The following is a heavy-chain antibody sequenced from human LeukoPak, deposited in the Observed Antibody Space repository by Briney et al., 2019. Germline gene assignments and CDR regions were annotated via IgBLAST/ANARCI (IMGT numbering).Heavy chain of an antibody. CDR1: GFTFSSYS. J-gene: IGHJ3*02. V-gene: IGHV3-21*06. Sequence: KPGGSLRLSCAASGFTFSSYSMNWVRQAPGKGLEWVSSISSSSSYIYYADSVKGRFTISRDNSRNTLYLQMNSLRPEDTAVYYCARGQHRVTYSDDSFDIWGQGTMVTVSS. CDR2: ISSSSSYI. D-gene: IGHD3-22*01. CDR3: ARGQHRVTYSDDSFDI.